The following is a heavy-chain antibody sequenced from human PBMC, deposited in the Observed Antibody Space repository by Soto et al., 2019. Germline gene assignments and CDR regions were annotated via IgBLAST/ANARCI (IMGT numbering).Heavy chain of an antibody. CDR3: AADIVEYYYYYGMDV. D-gene: IGHD5-12*01. CDR1: GFTFSSYG. CDR2: ISYDGSNK. Sequence: GGSLRLSCAASGFTFSSYGMHWVRQAPGKGLEWVAVISYDGSNKYYADSVKGRFTISRDNSKNTLYLQMNSLRAEDTAVYYCAADIVEYYYYYGMDVWGQGTMVTVSS. V-gene: IGHV3-30*03. J-gene: IGHJ6*02.